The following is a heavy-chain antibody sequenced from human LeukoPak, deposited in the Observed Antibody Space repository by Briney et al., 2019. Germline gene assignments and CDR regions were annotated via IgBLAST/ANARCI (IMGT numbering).Heavy chain of an antibody. J-gene: IGHJ2*01. CDR1: GFTFSDYY. CDR3: ARVFHRVYFDL. V-gene: IGHV3-11*01. Sequence: GGSLRLSCAVSGFTFSDYYMSWIRQAPGKGLEWVSYISNSGNTIYYADSVEGRFTVSRDNAKNSLYQQMNSLRVEDTAVYYCARVFHRVYFDLWGRGTLVTVSS. CDR2: ISNSGNTI.